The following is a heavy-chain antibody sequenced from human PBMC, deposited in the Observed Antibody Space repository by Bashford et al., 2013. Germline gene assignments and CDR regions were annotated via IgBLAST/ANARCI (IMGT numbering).Heavy chain of an antibody. D-gene: IGHD3-22*01. CDR3: AKDDYYDESGYYDF. V-gene: IGHV3-30-3*01. Sequence: GSLRLSCAASGFTFISYAMHWVRQAPGKGLEWVALVSYDGSIRYYADSVRGRFIISRDNAKNSLYLQMNSLRDEDTAIYYCAKDDYYDESGYYDFWGQGTQVTVSS. CDR1: GFTFISYA. J-gene: IGHJ4*02. CDR2: VSYDGSIR.